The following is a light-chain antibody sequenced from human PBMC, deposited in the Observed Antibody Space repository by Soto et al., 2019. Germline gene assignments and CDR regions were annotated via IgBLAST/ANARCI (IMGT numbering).Light chain of an antibody. CDR3: QQYNNWPPTWT. J-gene: IGKJ1*01. Sequence: EIVMTQSPATLSVSPGERATLSCRASQSVSSNLAWYQQKPGQAPRLLIYDASIRATGIPARFSGSGSGTEFTLTISSLQSEDFAVYYCQQYNNWPPTWTFGQGTKVEIK. CDR2: DAS. CDR1: QSVSSN. V-gene: IGKV3D-15*01.